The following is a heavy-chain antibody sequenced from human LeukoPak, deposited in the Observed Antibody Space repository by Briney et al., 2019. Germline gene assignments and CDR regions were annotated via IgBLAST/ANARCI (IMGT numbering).Heavy chain of an antibody. Sequence: GGSLRLSCAASGSTFGNYYMSWVRQAPGKGLEWVSAISGSGGSTYYADSVKGRFTISRDNSKNTLYLQMNSLRAEDTAVYYCAKDYGSGYPPYYFDYWGQGTLVTVSS. CDR1: GSTFGNYY. CDR2: ISGSGGST. D-gene: IGHD5-12*01. CDR3: AKDYGSGYPPYYFDY. V-gene: IGHV3-23*01. J-gene: IGHJ4*02.